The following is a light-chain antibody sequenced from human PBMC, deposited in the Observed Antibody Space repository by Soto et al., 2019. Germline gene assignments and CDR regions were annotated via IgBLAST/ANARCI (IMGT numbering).Light chain of an antibody. V-gene: IGKV1-39*01. Sequence: DIQVTQSPSSLSASAGDRVTITCRTSQSVSTYITWYRQKPGKAPYLLIYGSSTLQTGVPSRFSGAGSGTEFTLTISSLQPEDFATYYCHQSYDFPWTFGQGTKVEI. CDR1: QSVSTY. J-gene: IGKJ1*01. CDR3: HQSYDFPWT. CDR2: GSS.